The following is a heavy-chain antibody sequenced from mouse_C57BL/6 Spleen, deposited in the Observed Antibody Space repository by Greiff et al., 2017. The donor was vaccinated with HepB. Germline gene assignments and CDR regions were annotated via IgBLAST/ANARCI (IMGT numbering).Heavy chain of an antibody. Sequence: QVQLQQSGPELVKPGASVKISCKASGYAFSSSWMNWVKQRPGKGLEWIGRIYPGDGDTNYNGKFKGKATLTADKSSSTAYMQLSSLTSEDSAVYFCARYGDCFDYWGQGTTLTVSS. CDR2: IYPGDGDT. J-gene: IGHJ2*01. CDR3: ARYGDCFDY. D-gene: IGHD1-1*02. V-gene: IGHV1-82*01. CDR1: GYAFSSSW.